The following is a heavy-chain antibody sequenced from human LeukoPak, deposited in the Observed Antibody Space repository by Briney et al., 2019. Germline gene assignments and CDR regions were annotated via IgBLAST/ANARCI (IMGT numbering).Heavy chain of an antibody. D-gene: IGHD5-12*01. CDR1: GYTFTGYY. CDR2: INPNSGGT. CDR3: ARDSRAGWVVATFDY. J-gene: IGHJ4*02. V-gene: IGHV1-2*02. Sequence: ASVKVSCKAPGYTFTGYYIHWVRQAPGQGLEWMGWINPNSGGTNYAQKFQGRVTMTRDTSISTAYMELSSLRSDDTAVYYCARDSRAGWVVATFDYWGQGTLVTVSS.